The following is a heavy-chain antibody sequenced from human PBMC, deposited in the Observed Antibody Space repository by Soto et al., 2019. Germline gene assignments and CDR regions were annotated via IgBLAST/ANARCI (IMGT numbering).Heavy chain of an antibody. Sequence: GESLKISCKGSGYSFTSYWISWVRQMPGKGLEWMGRIDPSDSYTNYSPSFQGHVTISADKSISTAYLQWSSLKASDTAMYYCARLPPIGGYDSYYYGMDVWGQGTTVTVSS. D-gene: IGHD5-12*01. J-gene: IGHJ6*02. CDR3: ARLPPIGGYDSYYYGMDV. V-gene: IGHV5-10-1*01. CDR2: IDPSDSYT. CDR1: GYSFTSYW.